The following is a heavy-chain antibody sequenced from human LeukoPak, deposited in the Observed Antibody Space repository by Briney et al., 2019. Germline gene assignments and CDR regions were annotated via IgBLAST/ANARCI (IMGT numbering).Heavy chain of an antibody. V-gene: IGHV5-51*01. CDR2: IYPGDSDI. Sequence: GESLKISCKGSGYSFTSYWIGWGRQMPGKGLEWMGSIYPGDSDIRYSPSFQGQVTFSVDKSISTAYLQWSSLKASDTAIYYCARLRAIAVAGFFASWGQGTLATVSS. J-gene: IGHJ4*02. CDR3: ARLRAIAVAGFFAS. D-gene: IGHD6-19*01. CDR1: GYSFTSYW.